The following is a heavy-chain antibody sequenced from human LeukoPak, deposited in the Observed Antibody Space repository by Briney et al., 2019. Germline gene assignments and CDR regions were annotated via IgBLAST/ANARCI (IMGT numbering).Heavy chain of an antibody. D-gene: IGHD3-22*01. J-gene: IGHJ4*02. CDR3: ARLYYYDSSCLDY. Sequence: SETLSLTCTVSGGSISSGDYYWSWIRQPPGKGLEWIGYIYYSGSTYYNPSLKSRVTISVDTSKNQFSLKLSSVTAADTAVYYCARLYYYDSSCLDYGGQGTLVTVSS. V-gene: IGHV4-30-4*08. CDR2: IYYSGST. CDR1: GGSISSGDYY.